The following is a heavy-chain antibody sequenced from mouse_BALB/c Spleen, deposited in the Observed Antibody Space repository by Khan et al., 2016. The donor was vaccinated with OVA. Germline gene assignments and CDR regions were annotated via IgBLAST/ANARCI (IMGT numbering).Heavy chain of an antibody. J-gene: IGHJ2*01. Sequence: EVQLVETGGGLVQSKGSLKLSCAASGFTFNTNAMNWVRQAPGKGLEWVARIRSKSNNYATYYADSVKDRFTISRDDSQSMLYLQMNNLKTEDTAMYYCVRDLYYFDYWGQGTTLTVSS. V-gene: IGHV10S3*01. CDR3: VRDLYYFDY. CDR1: GFTFNTNA. CDR2: IRSKSNNYAT.